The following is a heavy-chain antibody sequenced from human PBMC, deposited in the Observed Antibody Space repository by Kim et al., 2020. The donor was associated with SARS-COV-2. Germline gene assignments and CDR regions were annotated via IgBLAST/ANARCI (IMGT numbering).Heavy chain of an antibody. Sequence: PSLMVRFTISVDTSKNQFSLKLSSVTAADTAVYYCARGRPDEYYYYGMDVWGQGTTVTVSS. J-gene: IGHJ6*02. V-gene: IGHV4-59*09. CDR3: ARGRPDEYYYYGMDV.